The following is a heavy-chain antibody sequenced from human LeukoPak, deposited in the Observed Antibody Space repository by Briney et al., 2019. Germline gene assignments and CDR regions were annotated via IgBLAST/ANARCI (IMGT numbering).Heavy chain of an antibody. D-gene: IGHD6-13*01. CDR1: GFTFSSYG. CDR2: ISYDGSNK. V-gene: IGHV3-30*18. Sequence: GGSLRLSCAAFGFTFSSYGMHWVRQAPGKGLEWVAVISYDGSNKYYADSVKGRFTISRDNSKNTLYLQMNSLRAEDTAVYYCAKDHSSSTGYFQHWGQGTLVTVSS. CDR3: AKDHSSSTGYFQH. J-gene: IGHJ1*01.